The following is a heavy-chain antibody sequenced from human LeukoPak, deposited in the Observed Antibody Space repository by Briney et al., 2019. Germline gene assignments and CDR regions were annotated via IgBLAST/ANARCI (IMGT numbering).Heavy chain of an antibody. CDR1: GYTFTSYD. V-gene: IGHV1-8*01. CDR2: MNPNSGNT. Sequence: ASVKVSCXASGYTFTSYDINWVRQATGQGLAWMGWMNPNSGNTGYAQKFQGRVTMTRNTSISTAYMELTSLRSEDTAVYYCAGVPTPSLNWFDPWGQGTLVTVSS. J-gene: IGHJ5*02. CDR3: AGVPTPSLNWFDP.